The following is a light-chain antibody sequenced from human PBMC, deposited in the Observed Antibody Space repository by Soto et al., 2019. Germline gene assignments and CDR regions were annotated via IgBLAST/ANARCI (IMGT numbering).Light chain of an antibody. Sequence: EIFLTQSPGTLSLSPGERATLSCRASQSVSSTYLAWYQQKPGQAPRLLIYGASSRATGIPDRFSGSGSGTDFTLTVSRLEPEDFAVYYCQQYGSSPVTFGQGTKVEVK. CDR3: QQYGSSPVT. CDR1: QSVSSTY. V-gene: IGKV3-20*01. CDR2: GAS. J-gene: IGKJ1*01.